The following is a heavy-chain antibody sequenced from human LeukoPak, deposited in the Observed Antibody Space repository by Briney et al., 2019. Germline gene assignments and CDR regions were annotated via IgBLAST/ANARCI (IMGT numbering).Heavy chain of an antibody. D-gene: IGHD2-2*01. CDR2: ISYDGSKK. J-gene: IGHJ4*02. CDR3: AKRTLSPPPDY. CDR1: GFTFSNYG. V-gene: IGHV3-30*18. Sequence: GGSLRLSCAASGFTFSNYGMHWVRQAPGKGLEWVAHISYDGSKKYYADSVKGRFTISRDNSKNTLYLQMNSLRAEDTAVYYCAKRTLSPPPDYWGQGTLVTVSS.